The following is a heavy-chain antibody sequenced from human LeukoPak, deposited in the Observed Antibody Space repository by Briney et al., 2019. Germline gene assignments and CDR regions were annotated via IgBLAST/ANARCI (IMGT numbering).Heavy chain of an antibody. CDR1: GFTFSTYA. CDR2: ISGSGGTA. CDR3: AKLGGSYRSFDY. V-gene: IGHV3-23*01. Sequence: GGSLRLSCAASGFTFSTYAMTWGRQAPGKGLEWVSGISGSGGTAYYADSVKGRFTTSRDNSKNTLYLQMNSLRAEDTAVYYCAKLGGSYRSFDYWGQGTLVTVTS. J-gene: IGHJ4*02. D-gene: IGHD1-26*01.